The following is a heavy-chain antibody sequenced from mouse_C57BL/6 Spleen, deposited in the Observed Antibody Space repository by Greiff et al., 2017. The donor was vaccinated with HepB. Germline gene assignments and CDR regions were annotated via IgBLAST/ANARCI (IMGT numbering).Heavy chain of an antibody. J-gene: IGHJ3*01. CDR2: IYPGDGDT. V-gene: IGHV1-80*01. Sequence: VQLQQSGAELVKPGASVKISCKASGYAFSSYWMNWVKQRPGKGLEWIGQIYPGDGDTNYNGKFKGKATLTADKSSSTAYMQLSSLTSEDSAVYFCARGGGDGPSWFAYWGQGTLVTVSA. CDR3: ARGGGDGPSWFAY. D-gene: IGHD2-3*01. CDR1: GYAFSSYW.